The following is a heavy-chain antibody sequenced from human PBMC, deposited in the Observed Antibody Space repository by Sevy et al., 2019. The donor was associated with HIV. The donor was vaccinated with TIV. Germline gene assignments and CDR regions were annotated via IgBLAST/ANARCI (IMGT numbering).Heavy chain of an antibody. D-gene: IGHD1-1*01. CDR2: ISGLSNYI. Sequence: GGSLRLSCAASGFTFSSYSFHWVRQAPGKGLEWVSSISGLSNYIYYSDSMKGRFTISRDNAKNSLYLHMSSLRADDXXXXXXXXXXNWPYFDYWGQGTLVTVSS. CDR3: XXXXNWPYFDY. J-gene: IGHJ4*02. V-gene: IGHV3-21*01. CDR1: GFTFSSYS.